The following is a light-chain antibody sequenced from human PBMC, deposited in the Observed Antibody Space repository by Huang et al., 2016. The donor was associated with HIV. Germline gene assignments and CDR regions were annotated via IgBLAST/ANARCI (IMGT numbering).Light chain of an antibody. CDR2: AAS. CDR1: QNSNIF. V-gene: IGKV1-39*01. Sequence: DIQVTQSPSSLSASVGDRVTITCRASQNSNIFLNWYQQKPGKAPKVLIYAASNLQVWVPSRFSGSGSGTDFTLTISSLQPEDFATYYCQQSYSLPPWTFGQGTKVEV. J-gene: IGKJ1*01. CDR3: QQSYSLPPWT.